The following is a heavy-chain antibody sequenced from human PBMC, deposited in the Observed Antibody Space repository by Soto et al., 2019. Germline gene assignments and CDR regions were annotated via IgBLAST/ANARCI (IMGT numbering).Heavy chain of an antibody. Sequence: GASVKVSCKASGGTFSSYAISWVRQAPGQGLEWMGGIIPIFGTANYAQKFQGRVTITADESTSTAYMELSSLRSEDTAVYYCARDKAIFGVVISPKVYYGMDVWGQGTTVTVSS. CDR1: GGTFSSYA. CDR2: IIPIFGTA. CDR3: ARDKAIFGVVISPKVYYGMDV. D-gene: IGHD3-3*01. J-gene: IGHJ6*02. V-gene: IGHV1-69*13.